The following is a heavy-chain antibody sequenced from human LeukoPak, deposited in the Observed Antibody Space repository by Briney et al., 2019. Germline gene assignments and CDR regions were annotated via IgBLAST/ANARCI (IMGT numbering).Heavy chain of an antibody. CDR1: GGSISSSNW. Sequence: PSETLSLTCAVSGGSISSSNWWSWVRQPPGKGLEWIGEIYHSGSTNYNPSLKSRVTISVDKSKNQFSLKLSSVTAADTAVYYCARRDSYSSGYYYFDYWGQGTLVTVSS. CDR2: IYHSGST. CDR3: ARRDSYSSGYYYFDY. V-gene: IGHV4-4*02. J-gene: IGHJ4*02. D-gene: IGHD3-22*01.